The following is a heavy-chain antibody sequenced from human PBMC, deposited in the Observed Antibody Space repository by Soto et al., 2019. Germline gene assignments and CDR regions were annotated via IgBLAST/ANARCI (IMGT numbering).Heavy chain of an antibody. CDR2: ISGSSSTI. V-gene: IGHV3-48*02. CDR3: ARGTYGDYSFDY. J-gene: IGHJ4*02. D-gene: IGHD4-17*01. Sequence: EVQLVDSGGGLVQPGGSLRLSCAASGFTFSSYSMNWVRQAPGKGLEWVSYISGSSSTIYYADSVKGRFTISRDNAKNSLYLQMNSLRDEDTAVYYCARGTYGDYSFDYWGQGTLVTVSS. CDR1: GFTFSSYS.